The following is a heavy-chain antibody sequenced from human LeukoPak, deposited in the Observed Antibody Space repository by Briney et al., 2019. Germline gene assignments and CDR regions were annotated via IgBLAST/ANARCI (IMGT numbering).Heavy chain of an antibody. D-gene: IGHD3-22*01. Sequence: GGSLRLSCAASGFTFSSYGMRWVRQAPGKGLEWVAVIWYDGSNKYYADSVKGRFTISRDNSKNTLYLQMNSLRAEDTAVYYCARGSDAEYYYDSSGYYYPYPFDYWGQGTLVTVSS. CDR3: ARGSDAEYYYDSSGYYYPYPFDY. J-gene: IGHJ4*02. V-gene: IGHV3-33*01. CDR2: IWYDGSNK. CDR1: GFTFSSYG.